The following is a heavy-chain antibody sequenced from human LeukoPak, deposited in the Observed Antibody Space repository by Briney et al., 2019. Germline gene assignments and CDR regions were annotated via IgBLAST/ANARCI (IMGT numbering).Heavy chain of an antibody. Sequence: GGSLRLSCAASGFTFSSYAMSWVRQAPGKGLEWVSAISGSGGSTYYADSVKGRFTISRDNSKNTLYLQMNSLRAEDTAVYYCAKDSTYYYGSGIFDPWGQGTLVTVSS. D-gene: IGHD3-10*01. V-gene: IGHV3-23*01. CDR3: AKDSTYYYGSGIFDP. CDR1: GFTFSSYA. CDR2: ISGSGGST. J-gene: IGHJ5*02.